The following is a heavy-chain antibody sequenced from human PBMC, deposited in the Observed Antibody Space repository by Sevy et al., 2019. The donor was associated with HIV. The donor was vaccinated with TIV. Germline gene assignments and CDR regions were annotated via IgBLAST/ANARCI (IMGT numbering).Heavy chain of an antibody. CDR2: ISGSGGST. CDR1: GFTFSSYV. D-gene: IGHD2-8*02. CDR3: AKWGRGKLVVYALDGMDV. V-gene: IGHV3-23*01. J-gene: IGHJ6*02. Sequence: GGSLRLSCAASGFTFSSYVMSWVRQAPGKGLEWVSAISGSGGSTYYADSVKGRFTISRDNSKNTLYLQMNSLRAEDTAVYYCAKWGRGKLVVYALDGMDVWGQGTTVTVSS.